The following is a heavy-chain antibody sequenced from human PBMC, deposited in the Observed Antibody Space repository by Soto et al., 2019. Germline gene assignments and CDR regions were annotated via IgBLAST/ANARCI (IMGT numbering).Heavy chain of an antibody. D-gene: IGHD6-6*01. CDR1: GFTFSSYG. J-gene: IGHJ4*02. CDR2: ISYDGSNK. V-gene: IGHV3-30*18. Sequence: GGSLRLSCAASGFTFSSYGMHWVRQAPGKGLEWVAVISYDGSNKYYADSGKGRFTISRDNSKNTLYLQMNSLRAEDTAVYYCAKERAPCNIPARPMDYWGQGTLVTVSS. CDR3: AKERAPCNIPARPMDY.